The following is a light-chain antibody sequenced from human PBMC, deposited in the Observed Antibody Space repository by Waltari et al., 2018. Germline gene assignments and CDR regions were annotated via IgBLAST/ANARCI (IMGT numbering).Light chain of an antibody. CDR1: SSDVGGYNY. CDR2: DVS. Sequence: QSALTQPASVSGSPGQSITIPCPGTSSDVGGYNYVSLYQHHPGKAPKLMIYDVSNRPSGVSNRFSGSKSGNTASLTISGLQAEDEADYYCSSYTSSSTPHVVFGGGTKLTVL. V-gene: IGLV2-14*03. CDR3: SSYTSSSTPHVV. J-gene: IGLJ2*01.